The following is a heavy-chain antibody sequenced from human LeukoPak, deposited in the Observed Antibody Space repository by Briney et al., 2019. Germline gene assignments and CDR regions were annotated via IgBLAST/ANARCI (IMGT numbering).Heavy chain of an antibody. Sequence: SETLSLTCNVSGDSITSGGFYWAWIRQSPGKGLEWIGNVYYSGSTQYNPSLRGRVSISMDMTKNQFSLNLNSVSVTDTAIYYCARRDYAAWFDPWGQGTLVTVSS. CDR2: VYYSGST. V-gene: IGHV4-39*01. CDR3: ARRDYAAWFDP. D-gene: IGHD4/OR15-4a*01. J-gene: IGHJ5*02. CDR1: GDSITSGGFY.